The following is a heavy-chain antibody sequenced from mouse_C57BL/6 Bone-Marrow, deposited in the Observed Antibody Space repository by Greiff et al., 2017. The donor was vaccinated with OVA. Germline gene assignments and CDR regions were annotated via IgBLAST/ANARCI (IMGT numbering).Heavy chain of an antibody. D-gene: IGHD2-2*01. CDR1: GYTFTDYY. CDR3: AGLRRGFDY. CDR2: INPNNGGT. V-gene: IGHV1-26*01. J-gene: IGHJ2*01. Sequence: EVQLQQSGPELVKPGASVKISCKASGYTFTDYYMNWVKQSHGKSLEWIGDINPNNGGTSYNQKFKGKATLTVDKSSSTAYMELRSLTSEDSAVYYCAGLRRGFDYWGQGTTLTVSS.